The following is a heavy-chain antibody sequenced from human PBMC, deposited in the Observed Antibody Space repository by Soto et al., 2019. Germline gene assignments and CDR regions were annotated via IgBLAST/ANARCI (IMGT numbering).Heavy chain of an antibody. CDR3: AKEGSDYDILTGSGYYGMDV. CDR2: ILYDGSNK. Sequence: QVQLVESGGGVVQPGRSLRLSCAASGFTFSSYGMHWVRQAPGKGLEWVAVILYDGSNKYYADSVKGRFTISRDNSKNTLYLQMNSLRAEDTAVYYCAKEGSDYDILTGSGYYGMDVWGQGTTVTVSS. V-gene: IGHV3-30*18. D-gene: IGHD3-9*01. CDR1: GFTFSSYG. J-gene: IGHJ6*02.